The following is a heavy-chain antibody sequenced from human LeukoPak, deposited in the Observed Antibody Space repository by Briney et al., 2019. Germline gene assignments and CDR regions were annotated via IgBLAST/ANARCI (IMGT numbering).Heavy chain of an antibody. CDR3: ARGMEPYYYMDV. CDR2: MNPNTGHT. CDR1: GYSFIVYD. J-gene: IGHJ6*03. V-gene: IGHV1-8*01. D-gene: IGHD1-26*01. Sequence: GASVKVSCKASGYSFIVYDINWVRQATGQGLEWMGWMNPNTGHTGYAQKFQGRVTMTRDTSIGTAYMELSSLRSEDTAVYYCARGMEPYYYMDVWGKGTTVTVSS.